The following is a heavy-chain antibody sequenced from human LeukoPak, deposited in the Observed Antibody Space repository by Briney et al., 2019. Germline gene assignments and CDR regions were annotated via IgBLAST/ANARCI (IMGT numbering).Heavy chain of an antibody. Sequence: SETLSLTCKVSGDSITSNSFYWGWIRQSPGKGLEWIGNVYYSGSSYSNPSLNNRATISVDTSKNQFSLKVTSVTAADTAVYYCVRDVESDTGDFLYIVNWGQGTLVTVSS. CDR3: VRDVESDTGDFLYIVN. J-gene: IGHJ4*02. CDR1: GDSITSNSFY. CDR2: VYYSGSS. D-gene: IGHD4-17*01. V-gene: IGHV4-39*07.